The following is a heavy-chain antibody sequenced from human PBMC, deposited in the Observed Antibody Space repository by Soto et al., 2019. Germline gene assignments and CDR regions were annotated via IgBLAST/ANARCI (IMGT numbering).Heavy chain of an antibody. CDR3: ARDRIIGTSYSDY. CDR2: IHSSGTT. CDR1: SGSINSFY. Sequence: SETLSLTCTVSSGSINSFYWSWIRQPAGKGLEWIGRIHSSGTTNYNPSLKSRVTVSVDTSRNQFSLKLTSVTAADTAVYYCARDRIIGTSYSDYWGQG. V-gene: IGHV4-4*07. J-gene: IGHJ4*02. D-gene: IGHD1-7*01.